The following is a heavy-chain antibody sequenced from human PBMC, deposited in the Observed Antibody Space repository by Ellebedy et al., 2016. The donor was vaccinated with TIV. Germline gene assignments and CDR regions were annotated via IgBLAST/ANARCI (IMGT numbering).Heavy chain of an antibody. CDR3: AKDGPTPYSSGWADY. Sequence: GESLKISCAASGFTFSTYVMDWVRQAPGKGLEWVSSISSSGLSTYYADSVKGRFTISRDNSKNTLYLQMNSLRAEDTAVYYCAKDGPTPYSSGWADYWGQGTLVTVSS. J-gene: IGHJ4*02. CDR1: GFTFSTYV. V-gene: IGHV3-23*01. D-gene: IGHD6-19*01. CDR2: ISSSGLST.